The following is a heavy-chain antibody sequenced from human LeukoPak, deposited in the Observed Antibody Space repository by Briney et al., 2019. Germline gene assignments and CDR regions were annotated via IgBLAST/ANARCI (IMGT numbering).Heavy chain of an antibody. V-gene: IGHV3-66*01. CDR1: GFTVSTIY. CDR3: AGYGGSYPYYMDV. Sequence: GGSLRLSCAASGFTVSTIYMTWSRQAPGKGREWGSVLYTLGNTTSAHSVRGRFTISRDNSKNTLYLQMHSLRAEDTAVYYRAGYGGSYPYYMDVWGNGTTVTISS. D-gene: IGHD1-26*01. CDR2: LYTLGNT. J-gene: IGHJ6*03.